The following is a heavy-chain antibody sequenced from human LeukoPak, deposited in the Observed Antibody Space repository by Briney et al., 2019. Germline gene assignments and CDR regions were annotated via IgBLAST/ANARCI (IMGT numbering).Heavy chain of an antibody. D-gene: IGHD3-9*01. CDR3: AKELNYDILTGYSPFDY. CDR1: GFTFSGYS. CDR2: ISSSSSTM. V-gene: IGHV3-48*04. Sequence: GGSLRLSCAASGFTFSGYSMNWVRQAPGKGLEWVSYISSSSSTMYYADSVKGRFTISRDNAKNSLYLQMNSLRAEDTALYYCAKELNYDILTGYSPFDYWGQGTLVTVSS. J-gene: IGHJ4*02.